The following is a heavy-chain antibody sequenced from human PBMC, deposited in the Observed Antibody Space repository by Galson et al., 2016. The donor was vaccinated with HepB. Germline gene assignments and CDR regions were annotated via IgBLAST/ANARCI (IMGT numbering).Heavy chain of an antibody. V-gene: IGHV3-11*06. CDR2: ISPTSNDI. D-gene: IGHD1-26*01. CDR3: ASPSGRFSVHTFDL. Sequence: LRLSCAASGFTFSDYYMSWIRQAPGKGLEWVSYISPTSNDINFADSVVGRFSISRDNAKNSLYLQMNTLGAEDTAVYYCASPSGRFSVHTFDLWGQGTMVTVSS. CDR1: GFTFSDYY. J-gene: IGHJ3*01.